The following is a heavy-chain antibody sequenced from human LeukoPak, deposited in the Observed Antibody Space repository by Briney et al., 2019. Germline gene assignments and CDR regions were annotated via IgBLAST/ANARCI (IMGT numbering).Heavy chain of an antibody. CDR1: GFTFHDYP. D-gene: IGHD3-22*01. Sequence: GGSLRLSCVASGFTFHDYPMHWVRQPPGKGLEWVSLITGDGGSTYYADSVKGRLTISRDNFKNSLYLQMNSLRTEDTALYYCAKPIYYDSNGFDYWGPGTLVTVSS. CDR3: AKPIYYDSNGFDY. V-gene: IGHV3-43*02. CDR2: ITGDGGST. J-gene: IGHJ4*02.